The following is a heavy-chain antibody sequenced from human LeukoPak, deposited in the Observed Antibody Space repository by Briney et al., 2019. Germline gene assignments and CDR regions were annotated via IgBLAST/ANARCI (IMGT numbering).Heavy chain of an antibody. CDR2: LKQDGSEK. CDR3: ARDKLQLYFDY. D-gene: IGHD5-18*01. CDR1: GFTFSSYW. J-gene: IGHJ4*02. Sequence: GGSLRLSCAASGFTFSSYWMSWVRQAPGKGLEWVANLKQDGSEKYYVDSVKGRFTISRDNAKNSLYLQMNSLRAEDTAVYYCARDKLQLYFDYWGQGTLVTVSS. V-gene: IGHV3-7*01.